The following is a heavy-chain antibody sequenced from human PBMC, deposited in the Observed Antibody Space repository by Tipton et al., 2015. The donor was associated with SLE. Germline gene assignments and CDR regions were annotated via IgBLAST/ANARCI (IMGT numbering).Heavy chain of an antibody. J-gene: IGHJ4*02. CDR3: AKTVAGAAYLFDL. D-gene: IGHD6-19*01. V-gene: IGHV4-59*04. Sequence: TLSLTCTVSGGSISSYYWGWIRQSPGKGLEWIGIFYHSGSIYYNPSLNSRVTISLDTSKNQFSLRLTSVTAADTAVYYCAKTVAGAAYLFDLWGQGTLVTVSS. CDR2: FYHSGSI. CDR1: GGSISSYY.